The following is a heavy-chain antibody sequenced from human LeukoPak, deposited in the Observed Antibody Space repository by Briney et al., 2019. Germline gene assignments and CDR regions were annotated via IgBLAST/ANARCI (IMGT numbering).Heavy chain of an antibody. CDR1: GYSISSGYY. CDR3: ARGGRGGRFDP. V-gene: IGHV4-38-2*02. CDR2: IYHSGST. D-gene: IGHD3-10*01. J-gene: IGHJ5*02. Sequence: SETLSLTCTVSGYSISSGYYWGWIRQPPGKGLEWIGSIYHSGSTYYNPSLKSRVTISVDTSKNQFSLKLSSVTAADTAVYYCARGGRGGRFDPWGQGTLVTVSS.